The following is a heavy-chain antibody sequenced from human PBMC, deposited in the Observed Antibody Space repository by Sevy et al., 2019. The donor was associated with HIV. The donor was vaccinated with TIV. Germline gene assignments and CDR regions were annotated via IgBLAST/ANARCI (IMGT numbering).Heavy chain of an antibody. D-gene: IGHD3-3*01. V-gene: IGHV3-23*01. CDR3: AKGAWSAQSSGMDV. CDR2: ISGSGGST. Sequence: GGCLRLSCAASGFTFSSYAMSWVRQAPGKGLEWVSAISGSGGSTYYADSVKGRFTISRDNSKNTLYLQMNSLRAEDTAVYYCAKGAWSAQSSGMDVWGQGTTVTVSS. CDR1: GFTFSSYA. J-gene: IGHJ6*02.